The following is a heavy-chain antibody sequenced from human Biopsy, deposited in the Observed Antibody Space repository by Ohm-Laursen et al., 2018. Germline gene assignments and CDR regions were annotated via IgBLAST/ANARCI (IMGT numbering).Heavy chain of an antibody. Sequence: SETLSLTCTVSGGFISNYNYYWGWIRQPPGKGLEWIGRIFYRGSTHYKPSLKSRVNISLDTSKNLFSLKLNSVTAADTAVYYCARDYDTSGYYYVSWGQGTLVTVSS. CDR3: ARDYDTSGYYYVS. V-gene: IGHV4-39*01. D-gene: IGHD3-22*01. CDR1: GGFISNYNYY. CDR2: IFYRGST. J-gene: IGHJ5*02.